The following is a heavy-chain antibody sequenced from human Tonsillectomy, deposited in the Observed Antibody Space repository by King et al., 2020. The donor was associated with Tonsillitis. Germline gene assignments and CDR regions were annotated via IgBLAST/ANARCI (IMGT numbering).Heavy chain of an antibody. V-gene: IGHV3-43*02. CDR2: ISGDGGST. CDR1: GFNFDDYA. J-gene: IGHJ4*02. D-gene: IGHD3-22*01. Sequence: EVQLVESGGGVVQPGGSLRLSCAASGFNFDDYAMHWVRQAPGKGLEWVSLISGDGGSTYYVDSVKGRFTISRDNSKNSLYLQMNSLRTEDTALYYCANGKELDSTGPLDYWGQGTLVTVSS. CDR3: ANGKELDSTGPLDY.